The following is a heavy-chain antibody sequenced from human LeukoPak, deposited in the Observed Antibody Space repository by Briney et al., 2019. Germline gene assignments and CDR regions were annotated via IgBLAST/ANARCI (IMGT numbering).Heavy chain of an antibody. CDR3: ARGVVVEQGAILYFFAY. D-gene: IGHD2-2*01. J-gene: IGHJ4*02. CDR2: INHSGST. CDR1: GGSFSGYY. Sequence: TSETLSLTCAVYGGSFSGYYWSWIRQPPGKGLEWIGEINHSGSTNYNPSLKSRVAISVDTSKNRFSLKLSSVTAADTAAYYCARGVVVEQGAILYFFAYGGREPLVTVSS. V-gene: IGHV4-34*01.